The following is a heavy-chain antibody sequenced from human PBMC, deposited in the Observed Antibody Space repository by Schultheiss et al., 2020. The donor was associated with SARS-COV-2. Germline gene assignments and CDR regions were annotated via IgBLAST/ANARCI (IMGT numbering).Heavy chain of an antibody. D-gene: IGHD5-18*01. Sequence: GGSLRLSCAASGFTFSSYDMHWVRQDIGKGLDLGSAIGTAGDPYYPVSLKGQFTISRENAKNSLYLQMNSERAEDTAVYYCARDIGSEYSYGPPDYWGQGTVVTVSS. J-gene: IGHJ4*02. CDR2: IGTAGDP. CDR3: ARDIGSEYSYGPPDY. V-gene: IGHV3-13*05. CDR1: GFTFSSYD.